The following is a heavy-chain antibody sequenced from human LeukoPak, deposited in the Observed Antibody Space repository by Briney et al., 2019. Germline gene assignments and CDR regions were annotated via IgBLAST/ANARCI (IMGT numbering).Heavy chain of an antibody. V-gene: IGHV4-4*07. CDR3: AREQGTGTSSRYFDY. D-gene: IGHD1-1*01. CDR2: IYTSGST. Sequence: PSGTLSLTCAVSGGSISNYYWSWIRQPAGNGLEWIGRIYTSGSTNYNPSLKSRVTMSVDTSKNQFSLKLNSVTAADTAVYYCAREQGTGTSSRYFDYWGQGTLVTVSS. CDR1: GGSISNYY. J-gene: IGHJ4*02.